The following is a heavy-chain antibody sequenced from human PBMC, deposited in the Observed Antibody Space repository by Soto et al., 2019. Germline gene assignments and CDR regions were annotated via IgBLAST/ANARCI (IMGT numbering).Heavy chain of an antibody. CDR1: GGSISTNW. D-gene: IGHD6-19*01. CDR3: ARHIAVSGTRGFDF. J-gene: IGHJ4*01. CDR2: IYHSGAT. Sequence: QVQLQESGPGLMKPSGTLSLTCAVSGGSISTNWWSWVRQPPGKGLEWIGEIYHSGATNYNPSLKNRVTMAADKSQNHLSLNLNSVTAADTAVYYCARHIAVSGTRGFDFWGHGTLVTVSS. V-gene: IGHV4-4*02.